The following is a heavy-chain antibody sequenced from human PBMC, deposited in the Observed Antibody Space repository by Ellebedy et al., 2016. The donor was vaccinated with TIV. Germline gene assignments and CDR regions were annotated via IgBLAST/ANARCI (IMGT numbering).Heavy chain of an antibody. J-gene: IGHJ4*02. CDR3: ARDQVVVGLLGILGD. CDR1: GFTFSSYA. Sequence: GGSLRLXXAASGFTFSSYALYWVRQAPGRGLEWVAVISFDGNNIYYADPVRGRFTISRDNSKNTVYLEMNSLRADDTAVYHCARDQVVVGLLGILGDWGQGTQVTVSP. D-gene: IGHD2-2*01. CDR2: ISFDGNNI. V-gene: IGHV3-30-3*01.